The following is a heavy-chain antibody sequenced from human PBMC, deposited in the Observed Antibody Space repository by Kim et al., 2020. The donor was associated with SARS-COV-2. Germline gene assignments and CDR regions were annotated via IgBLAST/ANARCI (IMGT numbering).Heavy chain of an antibody. D-gene: IGHD3-22*01. CDR3: ATGKPYDSSGYADY. V-gene: IGHV1-24*01. Sequence: AQKFQGRVTMTEDTSTDTAYMELSSLRSEDTAVYYCATGKPYDSSGYADYWGQGTLVTVSS. J-gene: IGHJ4*02.